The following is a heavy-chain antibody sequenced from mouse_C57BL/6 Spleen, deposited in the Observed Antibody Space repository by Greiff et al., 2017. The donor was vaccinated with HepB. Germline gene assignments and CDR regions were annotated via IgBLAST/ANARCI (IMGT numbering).Heavy chain of an antibody. CDR2: IHPNSGST. V-gene: IGHV1-64*01. CDR3: ARGAWDYFGY. Sequence: QVQLQQSGAELVKPGASVKLSCKASGYTFTSYWMHWVKQRPGQGLEWIGMIHPNSGSTNYNEKCKSKATLTVDKSSSTAYMQLSSLTSEDSAVYYCARGAWDYFGYWGQGTTLTVSS. CDR1: GYTFTSYW. J-gene: IGHJ2*01. D-gene: IGHD4-1*01.